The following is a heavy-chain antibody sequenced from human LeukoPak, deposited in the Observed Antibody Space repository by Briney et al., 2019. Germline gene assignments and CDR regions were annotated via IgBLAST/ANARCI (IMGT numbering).Heavy chain of an antibody. Sequence: GASVKVSCKASGYTFTGYYMHWVRQAPGQGLEWMGRINPNSGGTNYAQKFQGRVTMTRDTSISTAYMELSRLGSDDTAVYYCARLTHYDFWSGYYYYFDYWGQGTLVTVSS. D-gene: IGHD3-3*01. CDR1: GYTFTGYY. J-gene: IGHJ4*02. V-gene: IGHV1-2*06. CDR2: INPNSGGT. CDR3: ARLTHYDFWSGYYYYFDY.